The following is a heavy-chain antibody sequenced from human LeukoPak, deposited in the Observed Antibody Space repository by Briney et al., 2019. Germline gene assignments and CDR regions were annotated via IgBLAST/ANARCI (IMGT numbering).Heavy chain of an antibody. V-gene: IGHV3-30*02. CDR2: VRYDQSAT. CDR1: GFNFSIYG. D-gene: IGHD3-3*01. J-gene: IGHJ4*02. CDR3: VKDQGECPGSRCYLRFLEY. Sequence: GGSLRLSCAASGFNFSIYGMHWVRQAPGKGLEWVTFVRYDQSATVYADSVQGRFAISRDNSKNTVYLQMNSLRVEDTALYFCVKDQGECPGSRCYLRFLEYWGQGTLVIVTS.